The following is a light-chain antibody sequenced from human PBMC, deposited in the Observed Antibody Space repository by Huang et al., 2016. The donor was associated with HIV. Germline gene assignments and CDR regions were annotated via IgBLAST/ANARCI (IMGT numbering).Light chain of an antibody. V-gene: IGKV3-11*01. CDR3: QQHSYWPIT. Sequence: DIVLTQSSATLSLSPGERATVSCRASQSVSTFLAWYQHKPGQAPRLLILYASNRASGVPARFSGTGSETDFTLTISSLEPSDVAVYYCQQHSYWPITFGRGTRLEI. CDR2: YAS. J-gene: IGKJ5*01. CDR1: QSVSTF.